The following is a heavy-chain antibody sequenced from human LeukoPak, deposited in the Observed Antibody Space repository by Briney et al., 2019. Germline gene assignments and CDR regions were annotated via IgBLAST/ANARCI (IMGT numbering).Heavy chain of an antibody. CDR2: ISWNSGSI. CDR1: GFTFDDYA. D-gene: IGHD2-2*01. V-gene: IGHV3-9*03. Sequence: GGSLRLSCAASGFTFDDYAMHWVRQAPGKGLEWVAGISWNSGSIGYADSVKGRFTISRDNAKNSLYLQMNSLRAEDMALYYCAKGYCSSTSCYPFDYWGQGTLVTVSS. CDR3: AKGYCSSTSCYPFDY. J-gene: IGHJ4*02.